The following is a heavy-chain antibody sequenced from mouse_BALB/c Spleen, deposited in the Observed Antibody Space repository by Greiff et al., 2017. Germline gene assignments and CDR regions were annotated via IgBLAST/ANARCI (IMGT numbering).Heavy chain of an antibody. V-gene: IGHV5-9-4*01. Sequence: EVQVVESGGGLVKPGGSLKLSCAASGFTFSSYAMSWVRQSPEKRLEWVAEISSGGSYTYYPDTVTGRFTISRDNAKNTLYLEMSSLRSEDTAMYYCAREGNYLYAMDYWGQGTSVTVSS. CDR3: AREGNYLYAMDY. CDR1: GFTFSSYA. D-gene: IGHD2-1*01. CDR2: ISSGGSYT. J-gene: IGHJ4*01.